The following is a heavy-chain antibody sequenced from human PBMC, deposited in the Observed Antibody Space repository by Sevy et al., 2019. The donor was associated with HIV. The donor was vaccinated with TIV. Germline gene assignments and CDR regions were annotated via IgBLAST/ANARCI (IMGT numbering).Heavy chain of an antibody. CDR2: TIPIFGTA. D-gene: IGHD6-13*01. CDR3: ARGRIANPFDY. CDR1: GGTFSRYA. Sequence: ASVKVSCKASGGTFSRYAISWVRQAPGQGLEWMGGTIPIFGTANYAQKFQGRVTITADESTSTAYMELSSLRSEDTAVYYCARGRIANPFDYWGQGTLVTVSS. J-gene: IGHJ4*02. V-gene: IGHV1-69*13.